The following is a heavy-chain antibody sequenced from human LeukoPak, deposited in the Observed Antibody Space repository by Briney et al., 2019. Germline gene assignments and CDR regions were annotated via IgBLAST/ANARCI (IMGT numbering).Heavy chain of an antibody. Sequence: PGGSLRLSCAASRFTLSSYAMTWVRQAPGKGLEWVSGISVTGGNTYYADSVKGRFTISRDNSMNALYLQMNSLRAEDTALYYCAKDVCSGGSCNSPYYFDDWGQGTLVTVSS. D-gene: IGHD2-15*01. CDR1: RFTLSSYA. J-gene: IGHJ4*02. CDR2: ISVTGGNT. CDR3: AKDVCSGGSCNSPYYFDD. V-gene: IGHV3-23*01.